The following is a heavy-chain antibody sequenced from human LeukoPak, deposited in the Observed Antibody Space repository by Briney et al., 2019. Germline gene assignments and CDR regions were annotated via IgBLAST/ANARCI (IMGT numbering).Heavy chain of an antibody. CDR2: ISGSGGST. V-gene: IGHV3-23*01. CDR1: GFTFSSYA. Sequence: GGSLGLSCAASGFTFSSYAMSWVRQAPGKGLEWVSAISGSGGSTYYADSVKGRFTISRDNSKNTLYLQMNSLRAEDTAVYYCAKEGDYVWGSYRPYYFDYWGQGTLVTVSS. J-gene: IGHJ4*02. D-gene: IGHD3-16*02. CDR3: AKEGDYVWGSYRPYYFDY.